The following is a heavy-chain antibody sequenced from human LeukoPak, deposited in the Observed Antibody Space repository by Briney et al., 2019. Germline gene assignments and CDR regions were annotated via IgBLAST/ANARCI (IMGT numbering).Heavy chain of an antibody. Sequence: GGSLRLSCAASGFTFSSYGMHWVRQAPGKGLEWVAVISYDGSNKYYADSVKGRFTISRGNSKNTLYLQMNSLRAEDTAVYYCAKDHSGYCSGGSCYPFDVWGQGTMVIVSS. CDR1: GFTFSSYG. CDR2: ISYDGSNK. J-gene: IGHJ3*01. V-gene: IGHV3-30*18. CDR3: AKDHSGYCSGGSCYPFDV. D-gene: IGHD2-15*01.